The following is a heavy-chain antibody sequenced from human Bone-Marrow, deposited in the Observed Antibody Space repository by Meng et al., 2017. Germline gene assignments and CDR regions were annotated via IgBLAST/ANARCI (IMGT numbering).Heavy chain of an antibody. CDR1: GGTFSSYA. Sequence: QVRRVQSGVEVKKPGSSVKVSCTASGGTFSSYAISWVRQAPGQGLEWMGGIIPIFGTANYAQKFQGRVTITADESTSTAYMELSSLRSEDTAVYYCAREPGPRVGWFDPWGQGTLVTVSS. D-gene: IGHD1-26*01. CDR3: AREPGPRVGWFDP. CDR2: IIPIFGTA. J-gene: IGHJ5*02. V-gene: IGHV1-69*01.